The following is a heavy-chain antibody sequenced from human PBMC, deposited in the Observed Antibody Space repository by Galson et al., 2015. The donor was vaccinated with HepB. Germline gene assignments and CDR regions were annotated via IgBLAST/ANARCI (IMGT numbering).Heavy chain of an antibody. J-gene: IGHJ5*02. CDR3: VRGIDP. CDR1: GFTFNTYW. CDR2: INPEGTEK. Sequence: SLRLSCAASGFTFNTYWMNWVRQAPGKGLEWVANINPEGTEKYYVDSVRGRFTISRDNAKNSLFLQMNSLRAEDTAVYYCVRGIDPWGQGTLVTVSS. V-gene: IGHV3-7*01.